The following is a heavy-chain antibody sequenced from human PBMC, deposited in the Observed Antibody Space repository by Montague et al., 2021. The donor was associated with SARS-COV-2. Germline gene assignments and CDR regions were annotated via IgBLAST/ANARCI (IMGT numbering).Heavy chain of an antibody. D-gene: IGHD4-17*01. CDR3: AKAGIKYYYGDFFDY. Sequence: SLRLSCAASGFTFSSYAMSWVRQAPGKGLEWVSAISDSGGSTYYADSVKGRFTISRDNSKNTLYLQMNSLRAEDTAVYYCAKAGIKYYYGDFFDYWGQGTLVTVSS. CDR1: GFTFSSYA. J-gene: IGHJ4*02. V-gene: IGHV3-23*01. CDR2: ISDSGGST.